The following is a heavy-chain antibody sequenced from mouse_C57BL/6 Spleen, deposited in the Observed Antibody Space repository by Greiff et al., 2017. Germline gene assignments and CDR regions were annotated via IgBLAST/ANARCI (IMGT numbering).Heavy chain of an antibody. D-gene: IGHD1-1*01. V-gene: IGHV1-72*01. CDR2: IDPNSGGT. J-gene: IGHJ1*03. Sequence: QVQLQQSGAELVKPGASVKLSCKASGYTFTSYWMHWVKQRPGRGLEWIGRIDPNSGGTKYNEKFKSKATLTVDKPSSTAYMQLSSLTSADSAVXYSAILDYGSSYDWYFDVWGTGTTVTVSS. CDR3: AILDYGSSYDWYFDV. CDR1: GYTFTSYW.